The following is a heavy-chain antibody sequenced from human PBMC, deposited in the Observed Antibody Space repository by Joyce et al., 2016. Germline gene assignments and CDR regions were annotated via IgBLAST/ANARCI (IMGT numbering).Heavy chain of an antibody. D-gene: IGHD1-14*01. CDR1: GGDFSNYT. J-gene: IGHJ6*02. V-gene: IGHV1-69*12. CDR3: ARGGTSSDHYFFYTLDV. CDR2: IIPFFGAA. Sequence: QVLLVQSGAAVKRPGSSLRVSCKSSGGDFSNYTVNWVRQAPGQRLEWMGGIIPFFGAAKYAEDFQGRVTLTADPSTRTAYLELSSLTSADTAVYYCARGGTSSDHYFFYTLDVWGPGTTVIVSS.